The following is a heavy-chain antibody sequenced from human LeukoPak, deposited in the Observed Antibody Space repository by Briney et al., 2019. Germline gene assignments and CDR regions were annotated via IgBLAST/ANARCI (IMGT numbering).Heavy chain of an antibody. J-gene: IGHJ5*02. CDR2: IYYSGTT. Sequence: SETLSLTCTVSGGSISISNTYYWGWLRQPPGKGLEWIGSIYYSGTTHYNPSLKSRVTISVDTSKNQLSLKLGSVTAADTAIYYCAQSLGSGNWIGNWFDPWGQGTLVTVSS. D-gene: IGHD1-1*01. CDR1: GGSISISNTYY. CDR3: AQSLGSGNWIGNWFDP. V-gene: IGHV4-39*01.